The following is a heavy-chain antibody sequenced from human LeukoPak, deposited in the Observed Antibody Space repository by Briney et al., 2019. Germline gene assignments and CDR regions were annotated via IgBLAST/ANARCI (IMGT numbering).Heavy chain of an antibody. D-gene: IGHD3-9*01. CDR2: ISSAGDT. J-gene: IGHJ4*02. V-gene: IGHV3-13*04. CDR3: ARGNILTGYEY. CDR1: GFTFSSYD. Sequence: GGSLRLSCAASGFTFSSYDMHWVRQATGKGLEWVSAISSAGDTYYPGSVKGRFTISRENAKKSLYLQMNSLRAGDTAVYYCARGNILTGYEYRGQGTLVAVSS.